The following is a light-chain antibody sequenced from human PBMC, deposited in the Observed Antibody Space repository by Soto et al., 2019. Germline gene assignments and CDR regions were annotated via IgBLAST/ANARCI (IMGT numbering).Light chain of an antibody. CDR1: SANIGSYN. J-gene: IGLJ3*02. Sequence: QSVLTQPPSASGTPGQRVTISCSGSSANIGSYNVNWYQQVPGTAPKLLIYKNKQRTSGVPERFSGSKSGNSAYLAISGLQSEDEADDYCAASDDSLNELVFGGGTKLPVL. V-gene: IGLV1-44*01. CDR2: KNK. CDR3: AASDDSLNELV.